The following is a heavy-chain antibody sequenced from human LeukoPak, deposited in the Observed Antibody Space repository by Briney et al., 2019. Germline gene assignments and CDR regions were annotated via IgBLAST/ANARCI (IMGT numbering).Heavy chain of an antibody. J-gene: IGHJ6*03. D-gene: IGHD3-3*01. CDR3: ARGYEFWSGYYGEDYMDV. Sequence: SETLSLTCTVSGGSISSSSYDWGLIRQPPGKGLEWIGSIYYSGRTYYNPSLKSRVTISEDTSKNQFSLNLSSVTAADTAVYYCARGYEFWSGYYGEDYMDVWGKGTTVTVSS. CDR1: GGSISSSSYD. CDR2: IYYSGRT. V-gene: IGHV4-39*07.